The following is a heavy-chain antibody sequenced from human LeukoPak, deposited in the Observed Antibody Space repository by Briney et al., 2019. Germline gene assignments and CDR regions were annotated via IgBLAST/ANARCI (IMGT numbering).Heavy chain of an antibody. D-gene: IGHD6-13*01. V-gene: IGHV5-51*01. CDR3: ARHPPRSSSWHFAFDY. CDR1: EYSFTSYW. Sequence: GESLKISCKGSEYSFTSYWIGWVRQMPGKGLEWMGIIYPGDSDTRYSPSFQGQVTISADKSISTAYLQWSSLKASDTAMYYCARHPPRSSSWHFAFDYWGQGTLVTVSS. CDR2: IYPGDSDT. J-gene: IGHJ4*02.